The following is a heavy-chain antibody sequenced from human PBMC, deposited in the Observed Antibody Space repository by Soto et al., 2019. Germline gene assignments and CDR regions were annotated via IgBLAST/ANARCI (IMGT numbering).Heavy chain of an antibody. Sequence: QGQLVESGGGVVQPGNSLRLSCSVSGFTFRHYAIHWVRQAPGKSLEWLAVISHDGDNQVYSDSVRGRFTISRDNSKNIAYLQMSSPGPDDTSLYLCARGGSRSYGGWFAPWGQGTLVIVSA. CDR3: ARGGSRSYGGWFAP. V-gene: IGHV3-30*04. D-gene: IGHD5-18*01. CDR2: ISHDGDNQ. CDR1: GFTFRHYA. J-gene: IGHJ5*02.